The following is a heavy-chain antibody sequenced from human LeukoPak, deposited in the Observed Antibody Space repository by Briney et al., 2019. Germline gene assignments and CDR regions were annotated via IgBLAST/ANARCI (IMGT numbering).Heavy chain of an antibody. CDR1: GGAFSSYA. D-gene: IGHD5-12*01. J-gene: IGHJ4*02. Sequence: GASVKVSCKASGGAFSSYAISWVRQAPGQGLEWMGGIIPIFGTANYAQKFQSRVTITADESTSTAYMELSSLRSEDTAVYYCARGGYSGYDNYFDYWGQGTLVTVSS. CDR3: ARGGYSGYDNYFDY. CDR2: IIPIFGTA. V-gene: IGHV1-69*13.